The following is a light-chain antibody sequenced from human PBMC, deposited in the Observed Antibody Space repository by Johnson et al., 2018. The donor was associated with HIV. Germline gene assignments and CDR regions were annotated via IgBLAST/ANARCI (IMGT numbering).Light chain of an antibody. CDR3: GTWDSSLSTGV. V-gene: IGLV1-51*01. CDR2: DNN. Sequence: QSVLTQPPSVSAAPGQRVTISCSGSSSNIGNIYVSWYQQLPGTATKLLIYDNNKRPSGIPDRFSGYKSDTSATLGITGLQTGDEADYYCGTWDSSLSTGVFGTGTKVTVL. J-gene: IGLJ1*01. CDR1: SSNIGNIY.